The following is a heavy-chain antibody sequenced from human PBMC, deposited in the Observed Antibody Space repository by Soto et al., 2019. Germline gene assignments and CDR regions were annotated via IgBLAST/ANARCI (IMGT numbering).Heavy chain of an antibody. Sequence: TGSRQTPGKGLEWVSAISGSGGSTYYADSVKGRFTISRDNSKNTLYLQMNSLRAEDTAVYYCAKDPYYSDSSGYYRRWGQATLVTV. V-gene: IGHV3-23*01. J-gene: IGHJ4*02. CDR2: ISGSGGST. D-gene: IGHD3-22*01. CDR3: AKDPYYSDSSGYYRR.